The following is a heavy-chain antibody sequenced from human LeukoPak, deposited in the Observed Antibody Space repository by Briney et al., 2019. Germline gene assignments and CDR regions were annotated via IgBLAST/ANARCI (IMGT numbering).Heavy chain of an antibody. CDR1: KFTFSDYY. CDR2: ISSSGKTI. Sequence: PGGSLRLSCAASKFTFSDYYMSWIRQAPGKGLEWISYISSSGKTIYYADSVKGRFTISRDNAKNTLYLQMNSLRAEDTAMYYCAKDYSSGWYELGAFDIWGQGTMVTVSS. V-gene: IGHV3-11*04. J-gene: IGHJ3*02. CDR3: AKDYSSGWYELGAFDI. D-gene: IGHD6-19*01.